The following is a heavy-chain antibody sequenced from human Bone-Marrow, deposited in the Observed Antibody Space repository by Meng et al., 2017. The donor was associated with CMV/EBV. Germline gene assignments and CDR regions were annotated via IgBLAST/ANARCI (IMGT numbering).Heavy chain of an antibody. CDR1: GFSFSAYA. CDR3: ARGPYYVLRFLEWLLNP. Sequence: GESLKISCVASGFSFSAYAMSWIRQAPGKGLEWVSATSGTGRDKNYVESAGGRFTISRDNSKNTLYLQMNSLRAEDTAVYYCARGPYYVLRFLEWLLNPWGQGTLVTVSS. D-gene: IGHD3-3*01. J-gene: IGHJ5*02. V-gene: IGHV3-23*01. CDR2: TSGTGRDK.